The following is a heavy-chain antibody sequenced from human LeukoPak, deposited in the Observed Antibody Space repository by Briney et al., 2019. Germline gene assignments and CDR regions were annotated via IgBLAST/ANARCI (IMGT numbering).Heavy chain of an antibody. J-gene: IGHJ6*03. Sequence: GGSLRLSCAASGFTFSSYWMSWVRQAPGKGLEWVANIKQDGSEKYYVDSVKGRFTISRDNAKNSLYLQMNSPRAEDTAAYYCARASRGYDFWSGPYYYYMDVWGKGTTVTVSS. D-gene: IGHD3-3*01. CDR1: GFTFSSYW. CDR3: ARASRGYDFWSGPYYYYMDV. CDR2: IKQDGSEK. V-gene: IGHV3-7*01.